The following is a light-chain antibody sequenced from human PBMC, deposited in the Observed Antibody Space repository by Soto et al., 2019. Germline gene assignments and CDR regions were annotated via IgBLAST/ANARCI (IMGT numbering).Light chain of an antibody. Sequence: DIQMTQSPSTLSASVGDRVTIICRASQTISSWLAWYQQKGGKAPKLLISKASNLDSGVPSRFSGSGSGTEFNLIISSLQPEDFATYYCQQYNSFIWTFGQGTKVDIK. CDR1: QTISSW. V-gene: IGKV1-5*03. CDR2: KAS. J-gene: IGKJ1*01. CDR3: QQYNSFIWT.